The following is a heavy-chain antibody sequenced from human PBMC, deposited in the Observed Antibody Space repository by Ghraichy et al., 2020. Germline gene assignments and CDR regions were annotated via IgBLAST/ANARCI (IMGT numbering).Heavy chain of an antibody. Sequence: SGPTLVKPTQTLTLTCTFSGFSLSTSGVGVGWIRQPPGKALEWLALIYWNDDKRYSPSLKSRLTITKDTSKNQVVLTMTNMDPVDTATYYCALRPGYSYGSLFDYWGQGTLVTVSS. J-gene: IGHJ4*02. V-gene: IGHV2-5*01. CDR3: ALRPGYSYGSLFDY. CDR1: GFSLSTSGVG. CDR2: IYWNDDK. D-gene: IGHD5-18*01.